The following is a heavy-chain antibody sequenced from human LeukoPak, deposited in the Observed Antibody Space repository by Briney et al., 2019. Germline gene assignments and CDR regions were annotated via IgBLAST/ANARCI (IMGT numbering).Heavy chain of an antibody. CDR1: GFTFSSFG. Sequence: GGSLRLSCAASGFTFSSFGMHWVRQAPGKGLEWVTVTSYDGNEKYYADSVKGRFTISRDNSKNTVYLQMNSLRLEDTAVYYCAAGTAADFWGQGTLVTVSS. J-gene: IGHJ4*02. CDR3: AAGTAADF. CDR2: TSYDGNEK. V-gene: IGHV3-30*03. D-gene: IGHD6-13*01.